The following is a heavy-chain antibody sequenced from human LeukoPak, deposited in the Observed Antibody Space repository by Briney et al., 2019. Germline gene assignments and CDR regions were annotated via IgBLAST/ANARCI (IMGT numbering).Heavy chain of an antibody. Sequence: GGSLRLSCAASGFTFSSDAMHWVRQAPGKGLEWVAVISYDGSNKYYADSVKGRFTISRDNSKNTLYLQMNSLRAEDTAVYYCARDRVGPFDPWGQGTLVTVSS. CDR1: GFTFSSDA. V-gene: IGHV3-30-3*01. CDR2: ISYDGSNK. D-gene: IGHD1-26*01. J-gene: IGHJ5*02. CDR3: ARDRVGPFDP.